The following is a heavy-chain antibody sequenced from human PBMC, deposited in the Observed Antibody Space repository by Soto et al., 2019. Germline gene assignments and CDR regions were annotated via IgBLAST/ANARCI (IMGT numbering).Heavy chain of an antibody. V-gene: IGHV3-7*01. J-gene: IGHJ4*01. Sequence: GGSLRLSCAASGFTFGSYWMSWVRQAPGKGLEWLVTIKMDASEKKYVDSVKGRFTMSRDNAKNSLYLQMDSLRAEDTAVYYCARGLGYGLGASVNHYLDYWGHGTLVTVS. CDR2: IKMDASEK. CDR1: GFTFGSYW. D-gene: IGHD3-10*01. CDR3: ARGLGYGLGASVNHYLDY.